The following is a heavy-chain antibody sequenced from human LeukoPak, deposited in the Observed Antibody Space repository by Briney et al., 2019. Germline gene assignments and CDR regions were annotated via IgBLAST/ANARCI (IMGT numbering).Heavy chain of an antibody. Sequence: ASVKVSCKASGYTFTSYYVHWVREAPGQRLEWMGIINPGGGSPTYAQKLQGRVTMTSDTSTSTVYMELCSLRSEDTAVYYCARDQSGVHFDLWGRGTLVTVSS. D-gene: IGHD7-27*01. CDR1: GYTFTSYY. CDR2: INPGGGSP. CDR3: ARDQSGVHFDL. V-gene: IGHV1-46*01. J-gene: IGHJ2*01.